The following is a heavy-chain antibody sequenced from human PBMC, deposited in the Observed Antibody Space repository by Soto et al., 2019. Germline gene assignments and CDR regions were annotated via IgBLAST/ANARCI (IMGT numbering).Heavy chain of an antibody. Sequence: SETLSLTCAVYGGSFSGYYWSWIRQPPGKGLEWIGEINHSGSTNYNPSLKSRVTISVDTSKNQFSLKLSSVTAADTAVYYCARGRVTIVRGNWFDPWGQGTLVTVSS. CDR3: ARGRVTIVRGNWFDP. CDR1: GGSFSGYY. V-gene: IGHV4-34*01. D-gene: IGHD3-10*01. CDR2: INHSGST. J-gene: IGHJ5*02.